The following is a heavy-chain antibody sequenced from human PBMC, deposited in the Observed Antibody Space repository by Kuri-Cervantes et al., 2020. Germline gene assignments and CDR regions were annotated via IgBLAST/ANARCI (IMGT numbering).Heavy chain of an antibody. CDR2: IIPIFGTA. Sequence: SVKVSCKASGGTFSSYAISWVRQAPGQGLEWMGGIIPIFGTANYAQKLQGRVTMTTDTSTSTAYMELRSLRSDDTAVYYCARAPYSSGWLEYFQHWGQGTLVTVSS. J-gene: IGHJ1*01. CDR3: ARAPYSSGWLEYFQH. CDR1: GGTFSSYA. V-gene: IGHV1-69*05. D-gene: IGHD6-19*01.